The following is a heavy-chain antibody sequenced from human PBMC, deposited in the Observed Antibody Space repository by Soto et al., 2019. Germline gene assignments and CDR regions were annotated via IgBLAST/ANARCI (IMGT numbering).Heavy chain of an antibody. Sequence: QVQLVQSGAEVKKPGSSVKVSCKASGGTFSSYAISWVRQAPGQGLEWMGGIIPIFGTANYAQKFQGRVTITADESTSTAYMALSSLRSEDTAVYYCARVAYCSSTSCYGSFDYWGQGTLVTVSS. CDR1: GGTFSSYA. CDR2: IIPIFGTA. J-gene: IGHJ4*02. D-gene: IGHD2-2*01. V-gene: IGHV1-69*01. CDR3: ARVAYCSSTSCYGSFDY.